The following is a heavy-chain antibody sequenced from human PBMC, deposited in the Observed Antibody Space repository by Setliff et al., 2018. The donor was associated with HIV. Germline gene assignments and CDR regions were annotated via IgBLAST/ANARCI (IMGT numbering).Heavy chain of an antibody. V-gene: IGHV4-30-4*08. D-gene: IGHD3-10*01. CDR2: IYYSGNS. CDR3: AREVNIPVRGITDDAFDI. Sequence: SETLSLTCTVSGASMSSGDYYWSWIRQPPGKGLEWIGYIYYSGNSYYNPSLKSRVTLSVDTSKNQFSLKVNSVTAADTAVYYCAREVNIPVRGITDDAFDIWSQGTMVTVSS. CDR1: GASMSSGDYY. J-gene: IGHJ3*02.